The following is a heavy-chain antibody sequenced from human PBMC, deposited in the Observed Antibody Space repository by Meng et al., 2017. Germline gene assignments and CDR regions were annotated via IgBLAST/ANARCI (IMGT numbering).Heavy chain of an antibody. CDR3: ARIGDWGSTRYFDY. CDR2: IYHSGST. V-gene: IGHV4-4*02. Sequence: QVHRQGPGPGLVKPSGTLSLTCAVSGGSISSSNWWSWVRQPPGKGPEWIGEIYHSGSTNYNPSLKSRVTISVDKSKNQFSLKLSSVTAADTAVYYCARIGDWGSTRYFDYWGQGTLVTVSS. D-gene: IGHD7-27*01. J-gene: IGHJ4*02. CDR1: GGSISSSNW.